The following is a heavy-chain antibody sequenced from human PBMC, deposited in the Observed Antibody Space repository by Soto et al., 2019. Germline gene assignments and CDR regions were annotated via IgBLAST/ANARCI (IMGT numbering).Heavy chain of an antibody. D-gene: IGHD3-10*01. V-gene: IGHV3-13*01. J-gene: IGHJ4*02. CDR2: IGTAGDT. Sequence: EVQLVDSGGGLVPPGGSLRLSCAASGFTFSSYDMLWVRQVTGKGLEWVSVIGTAGDTFYSASVEGRFTISRDNAKNTFYLQMNNLRAGDTAVYYCTRASRGSGTYHSDYWGQGTLVTVSS. CDR1: GFTFSSYD. CDR3: TRASRGSGTYHSDY.